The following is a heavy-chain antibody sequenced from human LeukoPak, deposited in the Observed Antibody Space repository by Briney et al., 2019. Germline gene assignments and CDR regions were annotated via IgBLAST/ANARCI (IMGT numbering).Heavy chain of an antibody. J-gene: IGHJ5*02. Sequence: SETLSLTCTVSGGSISSSSYYWSWIRQPPGKGLEWIGEINHSGSTNYNPSLKSRVTISVDTSKNQFSLKLSSVTAADTAVYYCARGVPGGYYYGRNWFDPWGQGTLVTVSS. CDR1: GGSISSSSYY. D-gene: IGHD3-22*01. V-gene: IGHV4-39*07. CDR3: ARGVPGGYYYGRNWFDP. CDR2: INHSGST.